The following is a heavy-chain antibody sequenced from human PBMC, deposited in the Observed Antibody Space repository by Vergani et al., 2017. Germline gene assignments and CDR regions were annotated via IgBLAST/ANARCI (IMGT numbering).Heavy chain of an antibody. CDR2: IYWDEDK. V-gene: IGHV2-5*02. J-gene: IGHJ6*01. D-gene: IGHD6-19*01. CDR3: AHSGSSGGYEGPGGHYYYYGMDG. CDR1: GFSLSTSGVG. Sequence: QITLKESGPTLVKPTQTLTLTCTFSGFSLSTSGVGVGWIRQPPGKALEWLALIYWDEDKRYSPSLKSRLTITKYTSKNQLVLTMTNMDPVDTATYYCAHSGSSGGYEGPGGHYYYYGMDGWGQGTTVTVSS.